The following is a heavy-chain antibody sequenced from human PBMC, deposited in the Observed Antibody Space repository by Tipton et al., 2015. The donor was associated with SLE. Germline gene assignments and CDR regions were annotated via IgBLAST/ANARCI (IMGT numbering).Heavy chain of an antibody. D-gene: IGHD5-18*01. CDR3: ARDKSGSLDTFDI. Sequence: TLSLTCNVSGGSISSDSCFWGWIRQPPGKGLEWIGSLSYSGSTHYNPSLKSRVTMSVHTSKIQFSLRLTTVTAADTAVYYCARDKSGSLDTFDIWGQGTLVTVSS. V-gene: IGHV4-39*07. CDR2: LSYSGST. CDR1: GGSISSDSCF. J-gene: IGHJ4*02.